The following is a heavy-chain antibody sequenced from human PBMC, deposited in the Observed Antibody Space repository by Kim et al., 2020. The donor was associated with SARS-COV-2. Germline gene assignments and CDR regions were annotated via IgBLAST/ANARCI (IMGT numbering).Heavy chain of an antibody. CDR3: TMSTTDASAF. D-gene: IGHD4-17*01. V-gene: IGHV3-72*01. CDR2: SRKSANSYST. CDR1: GLNLSDHY. Sequence: GGSLRLSCGASGLNLSDHYMDWVRQAPGKGLEWVGRSRKSANSYSTEYAASGRGSFAISRDHSPNSVQLQMQDAKVEDTAIYSRTMSTTDASAFWGQG. J-gene: IGHJ3*01.